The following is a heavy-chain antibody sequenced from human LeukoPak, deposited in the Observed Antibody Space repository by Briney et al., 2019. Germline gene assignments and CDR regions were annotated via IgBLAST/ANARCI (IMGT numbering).Heavy chain of an antibody. CDR1: GGSISSYY. CDR3: ARGGIVATIPGFDY. Sequence: SETLSLTCTVSGGSISSYYWSWIRQPPGKGLEWIGYIYYSGSTNYNPSLKSRVTISVDTSKNQFSLKLSSVTAADTAVYYCARGGIVATIPGFDYWGQGTLVTVSS. V-gene: IGHV4-59*01. J-gene: IGHJ4*02. CDR2: IYYSGST. D-gene: IGHD5-12*01.